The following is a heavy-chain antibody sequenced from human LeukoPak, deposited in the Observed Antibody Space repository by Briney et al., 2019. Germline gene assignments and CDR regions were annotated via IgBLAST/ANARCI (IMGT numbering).Heavy chain of an antibody. J-gene: IGHJ4*02. CDR3: ARTLPDRSPVRGFDS. D-gene: IGHD3-10*01. V-gene: IGHV2-5*02. Sequence: SGRTLVEPTETLTLTCTFSGFSLNTVGVGVGWIRQSPGKALEWLALIYWDDDKRFSPSLKSRLTIIKDTSKNQVVVTMDNMAPVDTGTYYCARTLPDRSPVRGFDSWGQGILVTVSS. CDR1: GFSLNTVGVG. CDR2: IYWDDDK.